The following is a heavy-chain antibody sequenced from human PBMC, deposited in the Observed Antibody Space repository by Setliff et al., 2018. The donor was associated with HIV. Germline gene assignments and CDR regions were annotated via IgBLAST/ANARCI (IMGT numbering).Heavy chain of an antibody. CDR1: GYRFPTYE. Sequence: GASVNVSCKASGYRFPTYEMHWVRQAPGEGLEWIGIITPFGGSTYYAQKFQGRVTLTMDTSTSTFYMELSSLRFEDTAVYYCARAPPSGKARPYYFDYWGQGTLVTAPQ. D-gene: IGHD6-13*01. V-gene: IGHV1-46*01. J-gene: IGHJ4*02. CDR3: ARAPPSGKARPYYFDY. CDR2: ITPFGGST.